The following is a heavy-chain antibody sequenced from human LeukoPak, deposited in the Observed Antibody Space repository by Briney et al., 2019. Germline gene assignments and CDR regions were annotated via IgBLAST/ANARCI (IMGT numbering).Heavy chain of an antibody. CDR1: GGSFSGYY. J-gene: IGHJ5*02. D-gene: IGHD6-13*01. V-gene: IGHV4-34*01. CDR2: INHSGST. Sequence: PSETLSLTCAVYGGSFSGYYWSWIRQPPGKGLEWIGEINHSGSTNYNPSLKSRVTISVDTSKNQFSLKLSSVTAADTAVYYCAREGEYSSSWYRRWNWFDPWGQGTLVTVSS. CDR3: AREGEYSSSWYRRWNWFDP.